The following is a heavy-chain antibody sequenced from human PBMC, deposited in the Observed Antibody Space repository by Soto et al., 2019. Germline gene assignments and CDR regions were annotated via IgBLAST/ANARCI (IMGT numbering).Heavy chain of an antibody. CDR3: TFLSSSSSAGFFDY. CDR1: GLTFSGSA. D-gene: IGHD6-6*01. V-gene: IGHV3-73*01. J-gene: IGHJ4*02. CDR2: IRSKANSYAT. Sequence: AVRLSCAASGLTFSGSARHLVRQASGKGLDLVGRIRSKANSYATAYAASVKGRFTISRDDSKNTAYLQMNSLKTEDTAVYYCTFLSSSSSAGFFDYWGQGTLVTVFS.